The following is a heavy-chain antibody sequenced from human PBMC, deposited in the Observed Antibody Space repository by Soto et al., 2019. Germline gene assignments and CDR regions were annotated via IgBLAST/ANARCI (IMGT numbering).Heavy chain of an antibody. CDR1: GGTFSSYA. CDR3: ARSLTESGFWSVYSAPPGFDY. Sequence: QVQLVQSGAEVKKPGSSVKVSCKASGGTFSSYAISWVRQAPGQGLEWMGGIIPIFGTANYAQKFQGRVTITADESTSTAYMELSSLRSEDTAVYYCARSLTESGFWSVYSAPPGFDYWGQGTLVTVSS. V-gene: IGHV1-69*01. CDR2: IIPIFGTA. D-gene: IGHD3-3*01. J-gene: IGHJ4*02.